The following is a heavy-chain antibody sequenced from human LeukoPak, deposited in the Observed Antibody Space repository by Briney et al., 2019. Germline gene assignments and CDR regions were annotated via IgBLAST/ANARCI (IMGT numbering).Heavy chain of an antibody. Sequence: ASXXVSCKASGGTFNSYAISWVGQAPGQGLEWMGGIIPIFCTPHYAQKFQGRVTITTDESTSTAYMELSSLRSEDTAVYYCARCAYYYYDSSGYTLDYWGQGTLVTVSS. CDR1: GGTFNSYA. CDR2: IIPIFCTP. D-gene: IGHD3-22*01. J-gene: IGHJ4*02. CDR3: ARCAYYYYDSSGYTLDY. V-gene: IGHV1-69*05.